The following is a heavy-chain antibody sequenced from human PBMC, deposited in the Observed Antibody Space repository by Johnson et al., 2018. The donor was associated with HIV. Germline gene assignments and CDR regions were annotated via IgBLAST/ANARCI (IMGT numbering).Heavy chain of an antibody. CDR2: ISYDGSNK. J-gene: IGHJ3*02. D-gene: IGHD2-21*01. Sequence: QVQLVESGGGLVQPGRSLRLSCAASGFTFSRYAMHWVRQAPGKGLEWVTVISYDGSNKDYAECMKGRFTVPRDTSENTLSVQMNSLRREDTAVPCCARGHCGGAVWLDEFADIWGQGTMVIVSS. V-gene: IGHV3-30-3*01. CDR1: GFTFSRYA. CDR3: ARGHCGGAVWLDEFADI.